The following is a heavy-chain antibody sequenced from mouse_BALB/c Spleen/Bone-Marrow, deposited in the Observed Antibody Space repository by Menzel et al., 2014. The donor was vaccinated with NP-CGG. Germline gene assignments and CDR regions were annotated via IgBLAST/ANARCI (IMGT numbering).Heavy chain of an antibody. CDR3: ARGGYGNVYYAMDY. Sequence: EVQLQESGPELVKPGASVKMSCKASGYTFTSYVMHWVKQKPGQGLEWIGYINPYNDGTKYNEKFKGKATLTSDKSSSTAYMELSSLTSEDSAVYYCARGGYGNVYYAMDYWGQGTSVTVSS. J-gene: IGHJ4*01. V-gene: IGHV1-14*01. CDR2: INPYNDGT. CDR1: GYTFTSYV. D-gene: IGHD2-10*02.